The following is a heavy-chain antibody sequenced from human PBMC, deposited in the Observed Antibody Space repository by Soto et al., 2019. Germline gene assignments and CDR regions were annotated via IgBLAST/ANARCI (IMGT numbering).Heavy chain of an antibody. Sequence: SGPTLVNPTQTLTLTCTFSGFSLSTSGMCVSWIRQPPGKALEWLALIDWDDDKYYSTSLKTRLTISKDTSKNQVVLTMTNMDPVDTATYYCARTLPYYYDSSGYYYVTYYFDCWGQGTLVTVSS. D-gene: IGHD3-22*01. CDR3: ARTLPYYYDSSGYYYVTYYFDC. CDR1: GFSLSTSGMC. V-gene: IGHV2-70*01. CDR2: IDWDDDK. J-gene: IGHJ4*02.